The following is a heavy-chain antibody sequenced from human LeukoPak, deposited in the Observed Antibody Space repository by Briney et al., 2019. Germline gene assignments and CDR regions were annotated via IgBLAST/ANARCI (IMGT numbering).Heavy chain of an antibody. Sequence: ASVKVSCKASGYTFTSYYMHWVRQAPGQGLEWMGIINPSGGSTSYAQKFQGRVTIIRDMSTSTVYMELRSVRSEDTAVYHCARVRITTAPWEAFDIWGQGTMVTVSS. V-gene: IGHV1-46*01. J-gene: IGHJ3*02. CDR3: ARVRITTAPWEAFDI. CDR2: INPSGGST. D-gene: IGHD3-22*01. CDR1: GYTFTSYY.